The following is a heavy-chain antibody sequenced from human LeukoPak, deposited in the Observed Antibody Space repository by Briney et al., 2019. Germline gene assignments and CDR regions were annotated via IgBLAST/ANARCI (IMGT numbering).Heavy chain of an antibody. CDR1: GFTFSSYW. Sequence: PGGSLRLSCAASGFTFSSYWMHWVRQAPGKGLVWVSRINSDGSSTNYADSVKGRFTSSRDNAKNMLSLQMNSLRAEDTAVYYCARAQYYDSTTAGGMDVWGQGTMVTVSS. V-gene: IGHV3-74*01. D-gene: IGHD3-22*01. CDR2: INSDGSST. CDR3: ARAQYYDSTTAGGMDV. J-gene: IGHJ6*02.